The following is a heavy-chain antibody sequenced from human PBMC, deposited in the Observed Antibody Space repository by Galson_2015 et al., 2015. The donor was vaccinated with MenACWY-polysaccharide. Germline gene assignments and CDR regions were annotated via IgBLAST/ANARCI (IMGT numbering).Heavy chain of an antibody. D-gene: IGHD1-26*01. CDR3: AREPTYSGSFGWFDS. J-gene: IGHJ5*01. CDR2: MSSNGGA. CDR1: GASVSSTTDY. Sequence: ETLSLTCTVSGASVSSTTDYWSWLRQPPGKGLEWIGFMSSNGGANRNPSLKSRVTISIDTSKNQFSLRLNSVTAADTAMYYCAREPTYSGSFGWFDSWDQGTLVTVSP. V-gene: IGHV4-61*01.